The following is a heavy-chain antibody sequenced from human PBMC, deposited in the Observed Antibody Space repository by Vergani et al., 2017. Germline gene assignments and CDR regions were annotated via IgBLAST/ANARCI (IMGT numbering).Heavy chain of an antibody. CDR3: AKRETGGRYEYQLLHQDYYYYGMDV. Sequence: EVQLLESGGGLVQPGGSLRLSCAASGFTFSSYAMSWVRQAPGKGLEWVSAISGSGGSTYYADSVKGRFTISRDNSKNTLYLQMNSLRAEDTAVYYCAKRETGGRYEYQLLHQDYYYYGMDVWGQGTTVTVSS. CDR2: ISGSGGST. CDR1: GFTFSSYA. D-gene: IGHD2-2*02. V-gene: IGHV3-23*01. J-gene: IGHJ6*02.